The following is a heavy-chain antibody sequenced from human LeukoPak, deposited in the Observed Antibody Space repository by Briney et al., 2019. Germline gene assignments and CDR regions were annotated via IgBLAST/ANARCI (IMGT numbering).Heavy chain of an antibody. CDR3: ARVGGYSSSSENDY. J-gene: IGHJ4*02. CDR2: INWNGGST. V-gene: IGHV3-20*04. CDR1: GFTFDDYG. Sequence: GGSLRLSCAASGFTFDDYGMSRVRQAPGKGLEWGAGINWNGGSTGYADSVKGRVTISRDNAKNSLYLQMNSLRDEDTALYYCARVGGYSSSSENDYWGQGTLVTVSS. D-gene: IGHD6-6*01.